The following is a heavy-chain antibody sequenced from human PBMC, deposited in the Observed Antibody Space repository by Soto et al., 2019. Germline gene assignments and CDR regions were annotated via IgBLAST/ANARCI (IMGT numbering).Heavy chain of an antibody. CDR2: INPNSGGT. J-gene: IGHJ4*02. CDR1: GYTFTGYY. CDR3: ASSDYYGSGSYYPRTLDY. V-gene: IGHV1-2*02. D-gene: IGHD3-10*01. Sequence: AASVKVSCKASGYTFTGYYMHWVRQAPGQGREWMGWINPNSGGTNYAQKFQGRVTMTRDTSISTAYMELSRLRSDDTAVYYCASSDYYGSGSYYPRTLDYWGQGXLVTVSS.